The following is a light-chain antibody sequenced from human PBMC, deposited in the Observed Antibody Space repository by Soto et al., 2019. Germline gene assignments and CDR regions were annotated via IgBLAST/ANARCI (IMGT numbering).Light chain of an antibody. CDR1: QGISSY. Sequence: IQLTQSPSFLSASVGDRVTITCRAIQGISSYLAWYQQKPGKAPKLLIYAASTLQSGVPSRFSGSGSGTEFTLTISSLQPEDFATYYCQQLNSYPLYTFGQGNTLEIK. CDR2: AAS. CDR3: QQLNSYPLYT. J-gene: IGKJ2*01. V-gene: IGKV1-9*01.